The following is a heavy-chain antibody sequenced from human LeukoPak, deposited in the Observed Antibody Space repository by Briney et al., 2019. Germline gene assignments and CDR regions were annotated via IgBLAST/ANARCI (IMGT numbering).Heavy chain of an antibody. J-gene: IGHJ4*02. D-gene: IGHD3-10*01. CDR1: GGSFSGYY. CDR2: INHSGST. CDR3: ARDHGEEGDYSFDY. Sequence: SETLSLTCAVYGGSFSGYYWSWIRQPPGKGLEWIGEINHSGSTNYNPSLKSRVTISVDTSKNQFSLKLSSVTAADTAVYYCARDHGEEGDYSFDYWGQGTLVTVSS. V-gene: IGHV4-34*01.